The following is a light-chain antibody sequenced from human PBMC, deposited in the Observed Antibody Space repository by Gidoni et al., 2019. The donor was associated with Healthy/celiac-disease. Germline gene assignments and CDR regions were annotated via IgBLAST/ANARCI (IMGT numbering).Light chain of an antibody. CDR1: QSVSSSY. CDR3: QQDYNLFMYT. CDR2: GAS. V-gene: IGKV3D-7*01. J-gene: IGKJ2*01. Sequence: EIVMTQSPATLSLSPGERATLSCRASQSVSSSYLSWYQQKPGQAPRLLIYGASTRATGIPARFSGSGSGTDFTLTISSLQPEDFAVYYCQQDYNLFMYTFGQGTKLEIK.